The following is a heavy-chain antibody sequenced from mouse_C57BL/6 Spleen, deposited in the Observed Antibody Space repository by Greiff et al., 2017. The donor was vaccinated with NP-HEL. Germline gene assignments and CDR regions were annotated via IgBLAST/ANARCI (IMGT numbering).Heavy chain of an antibody. CDR2: IYPGDGDT. Sequence: QVQLQQSGAELVKPGASVKISCKASGYAFSSYWMNWVKQRPGKGLEWIGQIYPGDGDTNYNGKFKGKATLTADKSSSTAYMQLSSLTSEDSAVYFCAREDYYGSSYPYAMDYWGQGTSVTVSS. J-gene: IGHJ4*01. D-gene: IGHD1-1*01. CDR1: GYAFSSYW. V-gene: IGHV1-80*01. CDR3: AREDYYGSSYPYAMDY.